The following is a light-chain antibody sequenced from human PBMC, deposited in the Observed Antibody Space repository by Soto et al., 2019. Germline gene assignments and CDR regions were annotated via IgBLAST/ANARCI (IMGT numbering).Light chain of an antibody. V-gene: IGLV2-11*01. Sequence: QSALTQPRSVSGSPGQSVTISCSGTSSDLGGYNYVSWYQHHPGKAPKLMIYEVTKRPSGVPDRFSGSKSGNTASLTVSGLQAEDEADYYCSSYARNRDVLFGGGTKLTVL. J-gene: IGLJ2*01. CDR3: SSYARNRDVL. CDR2: EVT. CDR1: SSDLGGYNY.